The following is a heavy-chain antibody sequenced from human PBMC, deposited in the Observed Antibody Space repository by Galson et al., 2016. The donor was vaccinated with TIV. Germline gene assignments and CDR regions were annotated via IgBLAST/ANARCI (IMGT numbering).Heavy chain of an antibody. V-gene: IGHV1-69*02. CDR3: ARAGVGAARDGGDY. J-gene: IGHJ4*02. CDR2: TIPIIGMT. D-gene: IGHD6-6*01. CDR1: GSIFSSYT. Sequence: SVKVSCKASGSIFSSYTIFWVRQAPGQGLEWMGRTIPIIGMTNYAQKFQGRVTITADTSTNTAYMELGSLRSEDTAIYDCARAGVGAARDGGDYWGQGTLVTVSS.